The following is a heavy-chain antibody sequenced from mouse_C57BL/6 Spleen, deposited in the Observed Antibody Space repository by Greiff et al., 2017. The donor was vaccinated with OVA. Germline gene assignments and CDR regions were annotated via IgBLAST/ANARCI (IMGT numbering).Heavy chain of an antibody. CDR2: ISDGGSYT. CDR3: ARERPGFAY. CDR1: GFTFSSYA. J-gene: IGHJ3*01. Sequence: EVHLVESGGGLVKPGGSLKLSCAASGFTFSSYAMSWVRQTPEKRLEWVATISDGGSYTYYPDNVKGRFTISRDNAKNNLYLQMSHLKSEDTAMYYCARERPGFAYWGQGTLVTVSA. V-gene: IGHV5-4*01.